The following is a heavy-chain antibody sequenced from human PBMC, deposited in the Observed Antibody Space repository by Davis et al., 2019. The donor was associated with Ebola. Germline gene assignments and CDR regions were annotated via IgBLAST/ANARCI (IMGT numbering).Heavy chain of an antibody. Sequence: GGSLRLSCAASGFTVSSNYMSWVRQAPGKGLEWVSVIYNGGSTYYADSVKGRFTISRDNSKNTLYLQMNSLRAEDTAVYYCARDKVAPIYGMDVWGQGTTVTVSS. V-gene: IGHV3-53*01. D-gene: IGHD5-12*01. CDR1: GFTVSSNY. CDR3: ARDKVAPIYGMDV. J-gene: IGHJ6*02. CDR2: IYNGGST.